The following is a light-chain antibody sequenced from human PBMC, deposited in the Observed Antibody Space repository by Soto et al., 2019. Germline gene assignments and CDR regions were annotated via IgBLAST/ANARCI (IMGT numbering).Light chain of an antibody. CDR1: QSVSSKY. CDR2: GAS. J-gene: IGKJ1*01. V-gene: IGKV3-20*01. CDR3: QQYGSSPTWT. Sequence: ESVFTQSPGTLSLSPGERATLSCRASQSVSSKYLAWYQQKPGQAPRLIIYGASTRANGIPDRFSGSGSWTDLTLTISRLEPEDSAVYYCQQYGSSPTWTFGQGTKVDNK.